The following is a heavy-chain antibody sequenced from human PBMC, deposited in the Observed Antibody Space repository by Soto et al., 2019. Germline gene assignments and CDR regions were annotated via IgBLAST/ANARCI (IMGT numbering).Heavy chain of an antibody. J-gene: IGHJ4*02. Sequence: SETLSLTCTVSGGSISSGGYYWSWIRQHPGKGLEWIGYIYYSGSTYYNPSLKSRVTISVDTSKNRFSLKLSSVTAADTAVYYCARDSRSGYDLAFDDWGQGTLVTVSS. CDR3: ARDSRSGYDLAFDD. CDR1: GGSISSGGYY. CDR2: IYYSGST. V-gene: IGHV4-31*03. D-gene: IGHD5-12*01.